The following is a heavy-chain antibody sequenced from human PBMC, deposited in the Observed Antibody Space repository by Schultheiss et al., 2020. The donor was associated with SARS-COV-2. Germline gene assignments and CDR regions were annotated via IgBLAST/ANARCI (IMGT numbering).Heavy chain of an antibody. CDR1: GFTFSSYW. Sequence: GGSLRLSCSASGFTFSSYWMHWVRQAPGKGLEWVSAISGSGGSTYYADSVKGRFTISRDNAKNSLYLQMNSLRAEDTAVYYCARVWQPYSSSWSKGPRFDYWGQGTLVTVSS. D-gene: IGHD6-13*01. V-gene: IGHV3-21*01. CDR3: ARVWQPYSSSWSKGPRFDY. CDR2: ISGSGGST. J-gene: IGHJ4*02.